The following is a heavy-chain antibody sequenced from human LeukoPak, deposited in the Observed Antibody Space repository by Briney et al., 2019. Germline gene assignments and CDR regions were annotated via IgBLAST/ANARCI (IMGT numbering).Heavy chain of an antibody. CDR1: GASISSYY. CDR2: VHSNGRT. Sequence: PSETLSLTCTVSGASISSYYWTWIRQPAGKGLEWIGRVHSNGRTNYNPSLRSRVTMSVDTSKQQISLNLFSVTAADTAVYYCARDPPASSSTHSSSWSFDSWGQGTLVTVSS. J-gene: IGHJ4*02. V-gene: IGHV4-4*07. D-gene: IGHD6-13*01. CDR3: ARDPPASSSTHSSSWSFDS.